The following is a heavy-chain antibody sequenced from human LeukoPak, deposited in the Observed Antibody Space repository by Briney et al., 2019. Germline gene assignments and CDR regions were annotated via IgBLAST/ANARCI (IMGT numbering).Heavy chain of an antibody. D-gene: IGHD2-2*01. V-gene: IGHV3-23*01. Sequence: PGGSLRLSCAASGFTFSSYAMSWVRQAPGKGLEWVSAISGSGGSTYYADSVKGRFTISRDNAKNSLYLQMNSLRAEDTAVYYCARDQNQLLPFDYWGQGTLVTVSS. CDR3: ARDQNQLLPFDY. J-gene: IGHJ4*02. CDR1: GFTFSSYA. CDR2: ISGSGGST.